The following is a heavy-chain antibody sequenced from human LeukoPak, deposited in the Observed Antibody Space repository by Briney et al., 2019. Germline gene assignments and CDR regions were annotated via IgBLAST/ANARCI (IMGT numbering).Heavy chain of an antibody. CDR3: ARPLQGIVGATGFDY. CDR2: IYRSDSDT. Sequence: GESLKISCQGSEYSFATYWIAWLRQMPGKGLEWMGSIYRSDSDTRYSPSSQGKVTISADKSIKTAYLQWSSLKASDTAMYYCARPLQGIVGATGFDYWGQGTLVTVSS. CDR1: EYSFATYW. D-gene: IGHD1-26*01. J-gene: IGHJ4*02. V-gene: IGHV5-51*01.